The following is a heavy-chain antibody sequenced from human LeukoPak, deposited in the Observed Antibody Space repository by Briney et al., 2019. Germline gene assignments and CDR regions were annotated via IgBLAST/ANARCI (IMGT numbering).Heavy chain of an antibody. CDR1: GLTFSTYG. J-gene: IGHJ3*02. D-gene: IGHD6-13*01. CDR3: ARGGKAAAADVLDI. V-gene: IGHV3-23*01. CDR2: ISGSAVST. Sequence: GGSLRLSCAASGLTFSTYGMTWVRQAPGKGLEWVSAISGSAVSTFYADSVKGRFTISRDNAKNSLYLQMNSLRPGDTAVYYCARGGKAAAADVLDIWGQGTMVTVSS.